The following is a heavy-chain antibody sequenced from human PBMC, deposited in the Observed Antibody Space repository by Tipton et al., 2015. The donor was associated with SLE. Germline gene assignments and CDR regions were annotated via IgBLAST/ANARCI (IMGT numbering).Heavy chain of an antibody. CDR2: IYHTGST. CDR1: GDSIRRAGYS. J-gene: IGHJ3*02. CDR3: ARSRDGYNADAFDI. D-gene: IGHD5-24*01. V-gene: IGHV4-30-2*01. Sequence: TLSLTCAVSGDSIRRAGYSWGWIRQPPGKGLEWIGYIYHTGSTYYDPSLTSRVTISVDRSKNQLSLTVTSVTAADTAVYYCARSRDGYNADAFDIWGQGTMVTVSS.